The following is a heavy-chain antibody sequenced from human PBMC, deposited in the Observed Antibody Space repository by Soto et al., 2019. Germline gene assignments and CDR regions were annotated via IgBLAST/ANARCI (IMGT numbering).Heavy chain of an antibody. V-gene: IGHV5-51*01. J-gene: IGHJ6*02. CDR2: IYPGDSDT. Sequence: GESLKISCKGSGYSFTSYWIGWVRQXPGKGLECMGIIYPGDSDTRYSPSFQGQVTISADKSISTAYLQWSSLKASDTAMYYCARTAAAGKYYYGMDVWGQGTTVTVSS. D-gene: IGHD6-13*01. CDR1: GYSFTSYW. CDR3: ARTAAAGKYYYGMDV.